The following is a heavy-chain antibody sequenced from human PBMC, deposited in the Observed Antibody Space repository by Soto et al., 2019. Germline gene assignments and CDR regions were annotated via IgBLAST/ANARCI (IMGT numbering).Heavy chain of an antibody. V-gene: IGHV1-46*03. CDR3: ARGGENQLLLFDY. CDR1: GYTFTSYY. D-gene: IGHD2-2*01. J-gene: IGHJ4*02. Sequence: GASVKVSCKGSGYTFTSYYIHWVRQAPGQGLEWMGIIKPSDGGTNYAQKFQGRVTMTSDTSTRTVNMELSSLRSEDTAVYYCARGGENQLLLFDYWGQGTLVTSPQ. CDR2: IKPSDGGT.